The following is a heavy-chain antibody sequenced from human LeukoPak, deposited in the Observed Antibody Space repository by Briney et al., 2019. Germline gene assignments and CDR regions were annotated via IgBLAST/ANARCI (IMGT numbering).Heavy chain of an antibody. CDR1: GFTFSSYS. CDR2: ISSSSSYI. V-gene: IGHV3-21*04. Sequence: PGGSLRLSCAASGFTFSSYSMNWVRQAPGKGLEWVSFISSSSSYIYYADSVKGRFTISRDNSKNTLYLQMNSLRAEDTAVYYCAKGTGNTPDFWGQGTLVTVSS. J-gene: IGHJ4*02. D-gene: IGHD1-14*01. CDR3: AKGTGNTPDF.